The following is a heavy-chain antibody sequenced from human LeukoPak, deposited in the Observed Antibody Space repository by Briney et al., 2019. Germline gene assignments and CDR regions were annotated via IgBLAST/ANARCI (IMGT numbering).Heavy chain of an antibody. Sequence: GASVKVSCKASGYTFTGYYMHWVRQAPGQGLEWMGWINPNSGGTNYAQKFQGRVTMTRDTSISTAYMELSRLRSDDTAVYYCARAMPLLYCSSTSCYHDYWGQGTLVTVSS. CDR2: INPNSGGT. J-gene: IGHJ4*02. CDR1: GYTFTGYY. CDR3: ARAMPLLYCSSTSCYHDY. V-gene: IGHV1-2*02. D-gene: IGHD2-2*01.